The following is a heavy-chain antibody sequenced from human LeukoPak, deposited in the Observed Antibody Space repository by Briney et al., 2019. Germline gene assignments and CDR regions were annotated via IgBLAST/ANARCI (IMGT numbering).Heavy chain of an antibody. CDR1: GGTFSSYA. J-gene: IGHJ4*02. V-gene: IGHV1-69*01. D-gene: IGHD3-3*01. CDR3: ARDSGGIFGVIRAPDY. CDR2: VIPIFGTA. Sequence: SVKVSCKASGGTFSSYAISWVRQAPGQGLEWMGGVIPIFGTANYAQKFQGRVTITADESTSTAYMELSSLRSEDTAVYYRARDSGGIFGVIRAPDYWGQGTLVTVSS.